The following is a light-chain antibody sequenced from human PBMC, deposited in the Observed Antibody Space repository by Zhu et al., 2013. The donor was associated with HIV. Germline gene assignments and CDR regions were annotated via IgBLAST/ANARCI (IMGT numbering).Light chain of an antibody. Sequence: EMVLTQSPGTLSLSPGERATLSCRASQSVSSSYLAWYQQRPGQAPRLLIYGASSRATGIPDRFSGSGSVTDFTLTISRLAPEDFAVYYCQQYGNSPFTFGPGTKVDIK. CDR3: QQYGNSPFT. J-gene: IGKJ3*01. V-gene: IGKV3-20*01. CDR1: QSVSSSY. CDR2: GAS.